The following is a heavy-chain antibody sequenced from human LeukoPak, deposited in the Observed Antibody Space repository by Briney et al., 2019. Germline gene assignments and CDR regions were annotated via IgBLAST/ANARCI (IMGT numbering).Heavy chain of an antibody. V-gene: IGHV4-34*01. J-gene: IGHJ4*02. D-gene: IGHD1-7*01. CDR3: ARGPGTHYFDY. CDR1: GGSFSGYY. Sequence: SETLSLTCSVYGGSFSGYYWSWIRQPPGKGLEWIGEINHSGSTNYNPSLKSRVTISVDTSKNQFSLKLSSVTAADTAVYYCARGPGTHYFDYWGQGTLVTVSS. CDR2: INHSGST.